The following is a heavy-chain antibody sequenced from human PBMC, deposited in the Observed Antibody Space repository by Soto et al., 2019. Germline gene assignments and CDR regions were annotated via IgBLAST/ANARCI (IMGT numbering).Heavy chain of an antibody. V-gene: IGHV6-1*01. CDR3: ARHFSPERWLDT. CDR2: TYYRSKWYN. D-gene: IGHD3-3*02. CDR1: GDSVSRNSAA. Sequence: PTQALSLTCAICGDSVSRNSAAWNWIRQSPSRGLEWLGRTYYRSKWYNDYAVSVKSRITINPDTSKNQFPLQLNSVTPEDTAVYYCARHFSPERWLDTWGQGTLVTGSS. J-gene: IGHJ5*02.